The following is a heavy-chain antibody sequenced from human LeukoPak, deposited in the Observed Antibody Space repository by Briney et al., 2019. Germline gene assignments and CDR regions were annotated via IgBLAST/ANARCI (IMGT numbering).Heavy chain of an antibody. V-gene: IGHV4-61*02. CDR1: GGSISSGSYY. Sequence: SETLSLTCTVSGGSISSGSYYWSWIRQPAGKXXXWIGRIYTSGSTNYNPSLKSRVTISVDTSKNQFSLKLSSVTAADTAVYYCARAWYSSSWWRLDYWGQGTLVTVSS. D-gene: IGHD6-13*01. J-gene: IGHJ4*02. CDR2: IYTSGST. CDR3: ARAWYSSSWWRLDY.